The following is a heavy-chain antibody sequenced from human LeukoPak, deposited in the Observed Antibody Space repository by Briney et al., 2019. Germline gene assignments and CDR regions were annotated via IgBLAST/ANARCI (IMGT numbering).Heavy chain of an antibody. D-gene: IGHD2-2*01. CDR1: GFTFSLYA. V-gene: IGHV3-30*04. J-gene: IGHJ3*02. Sequence: SGGSLRLPCAASGFTFSLYAMHWVRQAPGKGLEWVAVISYDGSNKYYADSVKGRFTISRDNSKNTLYLQMNSLRAEDTAVYYCARDLPYCSSTSCYGGDAFDIWGQGTMVTVSS. CDR2: ISYDGSNK. CDR3: ARDLPYCSSTSCYGGDAFDI.